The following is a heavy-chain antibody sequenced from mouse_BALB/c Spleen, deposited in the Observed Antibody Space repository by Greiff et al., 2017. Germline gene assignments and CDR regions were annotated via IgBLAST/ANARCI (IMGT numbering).Heavy chain of an antibody. J-gene: IGHJ2*01. Sequence: EVMLVESGGGLVQPGGSRKLSCAASGFTFSSFGMHWVRQAPEKGLEWVAYISSGSSTIYYADTVKGRFTISRDKPKNTLFLQMTSLRSEDTAMYYCARDYGSSSYFDYWGQGTTLTVSS. D-gene: IGHD1-1*01. V-gene: IGHV5-17*02. CDR1: GFTFSSFG. CDR2: ISSGSSTI. CDR3: ARDYGSSSYFDY.